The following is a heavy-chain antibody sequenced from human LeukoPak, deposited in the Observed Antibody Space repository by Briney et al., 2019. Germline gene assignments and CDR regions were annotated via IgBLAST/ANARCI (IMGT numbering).Heavy chain of an antibody. Sequence: GGSLRLSCAASGFTFSTYAMSWVRQAPGKGLEWVSALTNSGGSGGVTYYADSVKGRFIISRDNSKSTLYLQLSSLRAKDTAVYYCAKAMSTDHYDSRGFYRVDFDSWGQGTLVTVSS. CDR2: LTNSGGSGGVT. J-gene: IGHJ4*02. CDR1: GFTFSTYA. V-gene: IGHV3-23*01. D-gene: IGHD3-22*01. CDR3: AKAMSTDHYDSRGFYRVDFDS.